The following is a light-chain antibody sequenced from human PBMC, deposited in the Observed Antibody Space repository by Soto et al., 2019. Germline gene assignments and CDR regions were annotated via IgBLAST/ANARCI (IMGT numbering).Light chain of an antibody. CDR2: AAS. CDR3: QQHADWPLT. CDR1: QSVGSY. V-gene: IGKV3-11*01. Sequence: IVLTQSACTLSLSPGERATLSCRASQSVGSYLGWYQQKPGQAPGLLIYAASTRATGIPARFSGSGSGTDFTLTISSLEPEDFAVYYCQQHADWPLTFGGGTKVDIK. J-gene: IGKJ4*01.